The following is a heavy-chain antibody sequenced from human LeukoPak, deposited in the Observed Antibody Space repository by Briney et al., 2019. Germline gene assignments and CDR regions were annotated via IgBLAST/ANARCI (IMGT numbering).Heavy chain of an antibody. D-gene: IGHD3-10*01. CDR1: GYTFTGYG. CDR2: TNTNTGNP. Sequence: GASVKASCKASGYTFTGYGISWVRQAPGQGLEWMGWTNTNTGNPTYAQGFTGRFVFSLDTSVRTAYLQISSLKAEDTAVYYCARRLRGVPMDVWGQGTTVTVSS. J-gene: IGHJ6*02. V-gene: IGHV7-4-1*02. CDR3: ARRLRGVPMDV.